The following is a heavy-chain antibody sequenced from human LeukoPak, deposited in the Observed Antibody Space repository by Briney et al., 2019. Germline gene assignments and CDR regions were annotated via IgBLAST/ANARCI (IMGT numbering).Heavy chain of an antibody. CDR2: IYYSGSP. V-gene: IGHV4-39*01. CDR1: GSSISSSIYY. CDR3: ARQLAAAGHFDY. J-gene: IGHJ4*02. Sequence: PSETLSLTCTVSGSSISSSIYYWGWIRQPPGKGLEWIGRIYYSGSPYYNPSLKSRVTISVDTSKNQFSLKLSSVTAADTAVYYCARQLAAAGHFDYWGQGTLVTVSS. D-gene: IGHD6-13*01.